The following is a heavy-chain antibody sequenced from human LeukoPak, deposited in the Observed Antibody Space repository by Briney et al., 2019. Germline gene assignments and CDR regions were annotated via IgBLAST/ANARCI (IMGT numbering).Heavy chain of an antibody. D-gene: IGHD5-18*01. CDR3: ARSRSGYSYDHAAFDI. CDR2: IDYRGST. V-gene: IGHV4-59*01. J-gene: IGHJ3*02. Sequence: SETLSLTCTVSGGSISSYYWSWIRQPPGKGLEWIAYIDYRGSTTYNPSLKSRVTISVDTSRNQFSLKLSPVTAADTAVYYCARSRSGYSYDHAAFDIWGQGTTVTVSS. CDR1: GGSISSYY.